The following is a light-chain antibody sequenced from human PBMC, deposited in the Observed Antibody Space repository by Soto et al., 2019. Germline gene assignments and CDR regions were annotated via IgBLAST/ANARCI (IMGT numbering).Light chain of an antibody. CDR3: QQYQRSPHS. J-gene: IGKJ4*01. Sequence: DIQMTQSPPSLSASVGDRVTIICRASEGINIYLAWFQQKPGKAPKSLIYGATSLQRGVPSRFSGSGGDTDFSLTISSLKPEEIPTCYCQQYQRSPHSLGGGTKVDIK. V-gene: IGKV1-16*01. CDR2: GAT. CDR1: EGINIY.